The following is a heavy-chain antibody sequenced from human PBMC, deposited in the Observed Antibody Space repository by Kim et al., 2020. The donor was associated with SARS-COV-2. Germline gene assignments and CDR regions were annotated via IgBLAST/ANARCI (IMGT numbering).Heavy chain of an antibody. Sequence: SETLSLTCAVYGGSFSGYYWSWIRQPPGKGLEWIGEINHSGSTNYNPSLKSRVTISVDTSKNQFSLKLSSVTAADTAVYYCARGLALNSVVATIDSSNWFDPWGQGTLVTVSS. CDR2: INHSGST. CDR1: GGSFSGYY. CDR3: ARGLALNSVVATIDSSNWFDP. D-gene: IGHD5-12*01. J-gene: IGHJ5*02. V-gene: IGHV4-34*01.